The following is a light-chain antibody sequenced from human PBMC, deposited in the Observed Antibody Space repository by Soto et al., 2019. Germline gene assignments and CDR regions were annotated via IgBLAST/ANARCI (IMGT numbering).Light chain of an antibody. V-gene: IGKV3-15*01. CDR3: QQYNKWPLT. CDR1: QSVSSN. J-gene: IGKJ4*01. CDR2: GTT. Sequence: EIVMTQSPATLSESPGERATLSCRASQSVSSNLAWYQQKRGQAPRLLIYGTTTRATGIPARFGGSGSGTEFTLTISSLQSEDFAVYYCQQYNKWPLTFGGGTKVEIK.